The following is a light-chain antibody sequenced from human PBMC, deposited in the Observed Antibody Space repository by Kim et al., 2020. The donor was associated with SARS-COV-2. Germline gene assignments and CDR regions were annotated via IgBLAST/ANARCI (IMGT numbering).Light chain of an antibody. CDR3: AAWDDSLNGRYV. Sequence: QSVLTQPPSASGTPGQRVIISCSGSTSSIGNNSVNWYQQLPQTAPKLLIYSDNQRPSGVPDRFSGSKSGTSASLAISGLQSEDEADYYCAAWDDSLNGRYVFGTGTKVTV. J-gene: IGLJ1*01. V-gene: IGLV1-44*01. CDR2: SDN. CDR1: TSSIGNNS.